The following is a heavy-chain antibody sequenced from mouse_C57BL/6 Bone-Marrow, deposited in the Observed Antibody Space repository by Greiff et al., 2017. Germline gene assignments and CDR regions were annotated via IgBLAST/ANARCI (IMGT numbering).Heavy chain of an antibody. CDR2: ISDDGSYT. CDR1: GFTFSSYA. Sequence: VESGGGLVKPGGSLKLSCAASGFTFSSYAMSWVRQTPEKRLEWVATISDDGSYTYYPDNVKGRFTISRDNAKNNLYLQMSHLKSEDTAMYYCARDPGLDYWGQGTTLTVSS. D-gene: IGHD3-3*01. J-gene: IGHJ2*01. V-gene: IGHV5-4*01. CDR3: ARDPGLDY.